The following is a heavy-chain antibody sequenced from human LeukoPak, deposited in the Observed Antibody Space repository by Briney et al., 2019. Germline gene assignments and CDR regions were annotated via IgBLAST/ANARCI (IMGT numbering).Heavy chain of an antibody. Sequence: ASVKVSCKASGYTSTGYYMHWLRPAPGQGLEWMGWINPNSCGTNYAQKFQGRVTMTRDTSISTAYMELSRLRSDDTAVYYCASAGYSSGDFDYWGQGTLVTVSS. CDR2: INPNSCGT. V-gene: IGHV1-2*02. J-gene: IGHJ4*02. CDR1: GYTSTGYY. CDR3: ASAGYSSGDFDY. D-gene: IGHD6-19*01.